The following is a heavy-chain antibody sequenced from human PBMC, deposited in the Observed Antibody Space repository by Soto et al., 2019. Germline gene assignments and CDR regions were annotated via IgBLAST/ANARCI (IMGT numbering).Heavy chain of an antibody. CDR1: GGSFSGYY. CDR2: INHSGST. D-gene: IGHD3-10*01. Sequence: SETLSLTCAVYGGSFSGYYWSWIRQPPGKGLEWIGEINHSGSTNYNPSLKSRVTISVDTSKNQFSLKLSSVTAADTAVYYCARVWAYYYGSGHGWANDAFDIWGQGTMVTVSS. CDR3: ARVWAYYYGSGHGWANDAFDI. J-gene: IGHJ3*02. V-gene: IGHV4-34*01.